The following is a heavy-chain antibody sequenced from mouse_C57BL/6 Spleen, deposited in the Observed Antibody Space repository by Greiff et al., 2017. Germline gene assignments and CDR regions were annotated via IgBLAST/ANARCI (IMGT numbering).Heavy chain of an antibody. CDR3: ARSLYGQYYFDY. V-gene: IGHV1-64*01. J-gene: IGHJ2*01. CDR1: GYTFTSYW. D-gene: IGHD1-1*01. Sequence: VQLQQPGTELVKPGASVKLSCKASGYTFTSYWMHWVKQRPGQGLEWIGMIHPNSGSTNYNEKFKSKATLTVDKSSSTAYMQLSSLTSEDSAVYYCARSLYGQYYFDYWGQGTTLTVSS. CDR2: IHPNSGST.